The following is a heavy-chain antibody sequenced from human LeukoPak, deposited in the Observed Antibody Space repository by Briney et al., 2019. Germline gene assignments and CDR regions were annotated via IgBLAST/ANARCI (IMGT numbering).Heavy chain of an antibody. CDR3: ARDIVVVPAAMSFDY. J-gene: IGHJ4*02. CDR2: INHSGSA. V-gene: IGHV4-34*01. D-gene: IGHD2-2*01. CDR1: GGSFSGYY. Sequence: SETLCLTCAVYGGSFSGYYWSWIRQPPGKGLEWIGEINHSGSANYNPSLKSRVTISVDTSKNQFSLKLSSVTAADTAVYYCARDIVVVPAAMSFDYWGQGTLVTVSS.